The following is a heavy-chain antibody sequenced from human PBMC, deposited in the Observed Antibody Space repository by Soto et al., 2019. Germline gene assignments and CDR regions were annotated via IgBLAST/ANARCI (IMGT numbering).Heavy chain of an antibody. V-gene: IGHV1-46*01. CDR3: ARQHNSGSYYLWN. CDR2: INPSGGST. Sequence: ASVKVSCKASGGTFSSYTISWVRQAPGQGLEWMGIINPSGGSTSYAQKFQGRVTMTRDTSTSTVYMELSSLRSEDTAVYYCARQHNSGSYYLWNWGQGTLVTVSS. J-gene: IGHJ4*02. CDR1: GGTFSSYT. D-gene: IGHD1-26*01.